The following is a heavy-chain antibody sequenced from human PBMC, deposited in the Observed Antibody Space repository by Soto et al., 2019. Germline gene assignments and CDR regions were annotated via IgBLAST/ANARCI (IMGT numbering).Heavy chain of an antibody. V-gene: IGHV3-30-3*01. J-gene: IGHJ6*02. CDR3: EREQLWFNYGLDV. Sequence: PGGSLRLSCAASGFTFSSYAMHWVRQAPGKGLEWVAVISYDGSNKYYADSVKGRFTISRDNSKNTLYLQTNSLRAEDTAVYYCEREQLWFNYGLDVWGQGTTVTVSS. CDR1: GFTFSSYA. D-gene: IGHD5-18*01. CDR2: ISYDGSNK.